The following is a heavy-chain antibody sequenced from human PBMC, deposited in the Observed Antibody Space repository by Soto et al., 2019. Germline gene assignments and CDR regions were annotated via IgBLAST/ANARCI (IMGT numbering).Heavy chain of an antibody. J-gene: IGHJ4*02. CDR2: IIPIFGTA. CDR1: GGTFSSYA. Sequence: SVKVSCKASGGTFSSYAISWVRQAPGQGLEWMGGIIPIFGTANYAQKFQGRVTITADRSTSTAYMELSSLRSEDTAVYYCAREGSGSPDLAYWGQGTLVTVS. CDR3: AREGSGSPDLAY. D-gene: IGHD1-26*01. V-gene: IGHV1-69*06.